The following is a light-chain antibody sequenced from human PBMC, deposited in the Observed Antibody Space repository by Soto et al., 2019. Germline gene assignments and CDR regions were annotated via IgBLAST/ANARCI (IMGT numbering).Light chain of an antibody. Sequence: EIVLTQSPGTLSLSPGERATLSCRASQRVSGSYLAWYQQKPGQAPRLLIYGASSRAAGIPDRCSGSGSETDFTLTISRLEPEDSAVYCCQQYGSSPTFGQGTKVEIK. J-gene: IGKJ1*01. CDR3: QQYGSSPT. CDR1: QRVSGSY. V-gene: IGKV3-20*01. CDR2: GAS.